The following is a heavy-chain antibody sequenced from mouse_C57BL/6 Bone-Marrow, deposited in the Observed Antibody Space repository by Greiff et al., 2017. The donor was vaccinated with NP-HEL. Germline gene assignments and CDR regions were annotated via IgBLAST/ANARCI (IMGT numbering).Heavy chain of an antibody. CDR3: ARAGDYGSSPVYFDY. CDR1: GYTFTSYW. D-gene: IGHD1-1*01. V-gene: IGHV1-59*01. J-gene: IGHJ2*01. Sequence: VQLQQPGAELVRPGTSVKLSFKASGYTFTSYWMHWVKQRPGQGLEWIGVIDPSDSYTNYNQKFKGKATLTVDTSSSTAYMQLSSLTSEDSAVYYCARAGDYGSSPVYFDYWGQGTTLTVSS. CDR2: IDPSDSYT.